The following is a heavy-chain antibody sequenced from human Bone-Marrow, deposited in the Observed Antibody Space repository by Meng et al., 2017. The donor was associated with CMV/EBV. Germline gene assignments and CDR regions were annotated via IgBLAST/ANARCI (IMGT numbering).Heavy chain of an antibody. CDR3: ASGRTFGVVPSLYYYGMDV. Sequence: LRLSCTVYGGSISSGDYYWSWIRQPPGKGLDWIGYIYFSGSTYYNPPLKSRVTVSVAASKSQFSLNLRSVTAADTAIYYCASGRTFGVVPSLYYYGMDVWGQGTTVTVSS. CDR2: IYFSGST. V-gene: IGHV4-30-4*08. CDR1: GGSISSGDYY. D-gene: IGHD3-3*01. J-gene: IGHJ6*02.